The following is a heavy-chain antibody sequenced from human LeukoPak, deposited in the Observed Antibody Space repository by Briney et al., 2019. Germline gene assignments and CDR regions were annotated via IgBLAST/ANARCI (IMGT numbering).Heavy chain of an antibody. CDR3: ARAEMTTRLGY. V-gene: IGHV3-21*01. D-gene: IGHD5-24*01. Sequence: GGSLGLSCAASGFTFSSYSMNWVRQAPGKGLEWVSSISSSSSYIYYADSVKGRFTISRDNAKNSLYLQMNSLRAEDTAVYYCARAEMTTRLGYWGQGTLVTVSS. J-gene: IGHJ4*02. CDR1: GFTFSSYS. CDR2: ISSSSSYI.